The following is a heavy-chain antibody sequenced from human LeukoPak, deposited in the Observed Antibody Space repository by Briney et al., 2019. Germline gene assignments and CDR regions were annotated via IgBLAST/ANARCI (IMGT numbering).Heavy chain of an antibody. Sequence: SETLSLTCTVSGGSISSSSYYWGWIRQPPGKGLEWIGSIYYSGSTYYNPSLKSRVTISVDTSKNQFSLKLSSVTAADTAVYYCARELGGYCSGGSCYGDAFDIWGQGTMVTVSS. V-gene: IGHV4-39*07. CDR2: IYYSGST. D-gene: IGHD2-15*01. CDR3: ARELGGYCSGGSCYGDAFDI. J-gene: IGHJ3*02. CDR1: GGSISSSSYY.